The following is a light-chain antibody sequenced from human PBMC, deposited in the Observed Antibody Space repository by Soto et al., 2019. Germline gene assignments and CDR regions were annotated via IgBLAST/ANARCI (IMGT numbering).Light chain of an antibody. CDR2: AAS. CDR1: QGIASY. V-gene: IGKV1-9*01. Sequence: QLTQSPSSLSASVGDRVTITCRASQGIASYLAWYQQKPGKAPKLLIYAASSLQSGVPSRFSGSGSGTDFTLTISSLQPEDFATYYCQQANSFPLFGGGTKVDI. CDR3: QQANSFPL. J-gene: IGKJ4*01.